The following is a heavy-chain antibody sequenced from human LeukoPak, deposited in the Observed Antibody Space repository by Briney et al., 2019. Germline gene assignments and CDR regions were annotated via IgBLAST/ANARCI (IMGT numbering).Heavy chain of an antibody. J-gene: IGHJ6*02. CDR2: IYHSGST. D-gene: IGHD3-22*01. CDR3: ARVPTVYYDSSGYYGGYYGMDV. CDR1: GGSISSGGYS. V-gene: IGHV4-30-2*01. Sequence: SETLSLTCAVSGGSISSGGYSWSWIRQPPGKGLEWIGYIYHSGSTYYNPSLKSRVTISVDRSKNQFSLKLSSVTAADTAVYYCARVPTVYYDSSGYYGGYYGMDVWGQGTTVTVSS.